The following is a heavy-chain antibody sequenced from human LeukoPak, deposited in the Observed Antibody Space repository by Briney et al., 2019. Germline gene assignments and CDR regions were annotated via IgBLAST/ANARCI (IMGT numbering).Heavy chain of an antibody. V-gene: IGHV1-3*01. D-gene: IGHD6-19*01. CDR1: GYTFTSYA. CDR2: INAGNGNT. J-gene: IGHJ3*02. CDR3: ARDSGYSSGWIDAFDI. Sequence: ASVKVSCKASGYTFTSYAMHWVRQAPGQRLEWMGWINAGNGNTKYSQKFQGRVTITRDTSASTAYMELSSLRSEDTAVYYCARDSGYSSGWIDAFDIWGQGTMVTVSS.